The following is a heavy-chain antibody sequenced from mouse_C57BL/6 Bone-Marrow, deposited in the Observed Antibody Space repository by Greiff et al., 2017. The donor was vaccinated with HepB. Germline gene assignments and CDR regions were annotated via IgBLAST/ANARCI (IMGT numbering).Heavy chain of an antibody. Sequence: EVQLQQSGPELVKPGASVKISCKASGYSFTGYYMNWVKQSPEKSLEWIGEINPSTGGTTYNQKFKAKATLTVDKSSSTAYMKLKSLTSEDSAVYYCARSPDYWGQGTTLTVSS. J-gene: IGHJ2*01. CDR2: INPSTGGT. V-gene: IGHV1-42*01. CDR3: ARSPDY. CDR1: GYSFTGYY.